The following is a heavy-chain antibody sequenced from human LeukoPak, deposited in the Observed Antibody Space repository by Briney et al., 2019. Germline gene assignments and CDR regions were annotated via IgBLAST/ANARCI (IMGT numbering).Heavy chain of an antibody. CDR1: GFTFSSYA. Sequence: GGSLRLSCAASGFTFSSYAMSWVRQAPGKGLEWVAFIRYDGSNKYYADSVKGRFTISRDNSKNTLYLQMNSLRAEDTAVYYCACSSTSSIDYWGQGTLVTVSS. J-gene: IGHJ4*02. V-gene: IGHV3-30*02. D-gene: IGHD2-2*01. CDR3: ACSSTSSIDY. CDR2: IRYDGSNK.